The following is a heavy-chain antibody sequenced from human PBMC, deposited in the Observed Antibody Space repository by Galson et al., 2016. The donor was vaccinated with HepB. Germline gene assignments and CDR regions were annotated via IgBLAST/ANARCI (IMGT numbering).Heavy chain of an antibody. CDR1: GFTFSNAW. D-gene: IGHD1-26*01. V-gene: IGHV3-15*01. Sequence: SLRLSCAASGFTFSNAWMSWVRQAPGKGLEWIGRITTKTDGGATDIAAPVKGRFTISRDDSKTTLYLQMNSLKTDGTAVYYCTKAPWELHPYSYYFGMDVWGQGTTVTVSS. CDR3: TKAPWELHPYSYYFGMDV. J-gene: IGHJ6*02. CDR2: ITTKTDGGAT.